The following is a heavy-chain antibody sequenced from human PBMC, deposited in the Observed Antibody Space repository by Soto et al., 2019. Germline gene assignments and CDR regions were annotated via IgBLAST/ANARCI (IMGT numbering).Heavy chain of an antibody. D-gene: IGHD6-13*01. Sequence: EVQLLESGGGLVQPGGSLRLSCAASGFTFRNYAMSWVRQAPGKGLEWVSVISGSGSNTYYADSMKGRFTISRDNSKNTLYLQMNSLRGEHTAVYYCARSETAAGQYDYWGQGIPVTVSS. V-gene: IGHV3-23*01. CDR1: GFTFRNYA. CDR2: ISGSGSNT. J-gene: IGHJ4*02. CDR3: ARSETAAGQYDY.